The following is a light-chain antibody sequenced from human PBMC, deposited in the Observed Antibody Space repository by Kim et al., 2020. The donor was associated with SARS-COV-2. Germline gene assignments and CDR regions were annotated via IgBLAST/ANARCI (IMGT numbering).Light chain of an antibody. V-gene: IGLV5-45*02. CDR2: YKSDSDK. Sequence: LTCTGHNGINVGSYRIYWYQQKPGSPPQYLLRYKSDSDKQQGSGVPSRFSGSKDASANAGILIISGLQSDDEADYYCTIWDGSTWVFGGGTQLTVL. CDR1: NGINVGSYR. J-gene: IGLJ3*02. CDR3: TIWDGSTWV.